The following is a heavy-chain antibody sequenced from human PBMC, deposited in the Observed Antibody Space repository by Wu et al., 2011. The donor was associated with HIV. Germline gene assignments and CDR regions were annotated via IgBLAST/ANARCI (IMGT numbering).Heavy chain of an antibody. CDR3: ARSFRFGQLLYPFDY. J-gene: IGHJ4*02. V-gene: IGHV1-69*05. CDR2: IIPIFGTP. CDR1: GGTFSSYA. D-gene: IGHD3-10*01. Sequence: QVQLVQSGAEVKKPGSSVKVSCKASGGTFSSYAISWVRQAPGQGLEWMGGIIPIFGTPNYAQKFQGRVTITTDESTSTAYMELSSLRSEDTAVYYCARSFRFGQLLYPFDYWGQGTLVTVSS.